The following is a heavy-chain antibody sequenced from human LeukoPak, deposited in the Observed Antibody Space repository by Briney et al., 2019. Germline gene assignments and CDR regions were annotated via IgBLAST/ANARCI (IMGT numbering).Heavy chain of an antibody. CDR2: IIPILGIA. CDR1: GGTFSSYT. V-gene: IGHV1-69*04. Sequence: ASVKVSCKASGGTFSSYTISWVRQAPGQGLEWMGRIIPILGIANYAQKFQGRVTITADKSTSTAYMELSSLRSEDTAVYYCAGDLLGYCSGGSCSHEYWGQGTLVTVSS. J-gene: IGHJ4*02. D-gene: IGHD2-15*01. CDR3: AGDLLGYCSGGSCSHEY.